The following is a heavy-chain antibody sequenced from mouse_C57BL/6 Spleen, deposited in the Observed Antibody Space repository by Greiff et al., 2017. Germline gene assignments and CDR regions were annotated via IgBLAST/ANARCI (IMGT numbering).Heavy chain of an antibody. CDR1: GFTFSDYY. CDR2: ISNGGGST. D-gene: IGHD1-1*01. CDR3: ARQRVYYGSSYGAMDY. Sequence: EVMLVESGGGLVQPGGSLKLSCAASGFTFSDYYMYWVRQTPEKRLEWVAYISNGGGSTYYPDTVKGRFTISRDNAKNTLYLQMSRLKSEDTAMYYCARQRVYYGSSYGAMDYWGQGTSVTVSS. V-gene: IGHV5-12*01. J-gene: IGHJ4*01.